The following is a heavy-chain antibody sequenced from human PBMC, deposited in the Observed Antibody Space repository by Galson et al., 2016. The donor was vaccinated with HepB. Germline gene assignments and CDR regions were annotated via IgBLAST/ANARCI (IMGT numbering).Heavy chain of an antibody. Sequence: LRLSCAASGFSFGSYAMHWVRQAPGKGLDWVAVIWYDGSNENYADSVKGRFIISRDNSRNTLYLQMNSLRPEDTAIYYCARTGGIVVAGALDFWGQGTLVTVSS. CDR2: IWYDGSNE. CDR1: GFSFGSYA. V-gene: IGHV3-33*01. D-gene: IGHD6-19*01. CDR3: ARTGGIVVAGALDF. J-gene: IGHJ4*02.